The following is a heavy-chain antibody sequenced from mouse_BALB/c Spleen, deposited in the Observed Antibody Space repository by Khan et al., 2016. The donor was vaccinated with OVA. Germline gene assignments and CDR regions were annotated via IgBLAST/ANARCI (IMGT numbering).Heavy chain of an antibody. CDR3: AKENYYGRGCYAMDY. CDR2: IGPGSSNS. Sequence: DLVKPGTSVKLSCKASGYTFTSYWINWIKQRPGQGLEWIGRIGPGSSNSYYNEMFKGKASLTVDTSSSTAYIQLSSLSSEDSAVHFSAKENYYGRGCYAMDYWGQGTSVTVSS. CDR1: GYTFTSYW. D-gene: IGHD1-1*02. J-gene: IGHJ4*01. V-gene: IGHV1S41*01.